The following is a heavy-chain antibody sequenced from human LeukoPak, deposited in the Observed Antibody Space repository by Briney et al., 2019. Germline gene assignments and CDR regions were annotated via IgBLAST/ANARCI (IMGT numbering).Heavy chain of an antibody. Sequence: ASVKVSCKASGYTFTSYYMHWVRQAPGQGLEWMGIINPSGGSTSYAQKFQGRVTMTRDTSTSTVYMELSSLRSEDTAVYYCARSLGDSSGYEVRDAFDIWGQGTMVTVSS. D-gene: IGHD3-22*01. J-gene: IGHJ3*02. CDR1: GYTFTSYY. V-gene: IGHV1-46*01. CDR3: ARSLGDSSGYEVRDAFDI. CDR2: INPSGGST.